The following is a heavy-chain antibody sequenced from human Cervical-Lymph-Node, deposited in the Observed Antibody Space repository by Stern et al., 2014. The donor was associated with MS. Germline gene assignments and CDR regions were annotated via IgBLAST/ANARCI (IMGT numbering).Heavy chain of an antibody. CDR2: ISCDGNAK. CDR3: VRESSSRGFDY. V-gene: IGHV3-30-3*01. CDR1: GFTFTSYA. D-gene: IGHD3-10*01. J-gene: IGHJ4*02. Sequence: VQLVESGGGVVQPGRSLRVSCEAAGFTFTSYAMNWVRQAPGKGLEWVAVISCDGNAKYYADSVRGRFTISRDNSKNTLFLQMSSLRPEDTAVYYCVRESSSRGFDYWGQGSLVTVSS.